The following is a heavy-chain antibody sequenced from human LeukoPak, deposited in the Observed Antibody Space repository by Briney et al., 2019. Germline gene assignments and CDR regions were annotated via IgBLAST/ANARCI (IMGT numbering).Heavy chain of an antibody. CDR3: ARGLIIAAAGFDP. V-gene: IGHV1-18*01. CDR1: GYTFTSYG. CDR2: TSAYNPYT. J-gene: IGHJ5*02. D-gene: IGHD6-13*01. Sequence: GASVKVSCKTSGYTFTSYGISWVRQAPGQGLEWMGWTSAYNPYTNYAQKLQGRVTMTTDTSTSTAYMELRSLRSDDTAVYYCARGLIIAAAGFDPWGQGTLVTVSS.